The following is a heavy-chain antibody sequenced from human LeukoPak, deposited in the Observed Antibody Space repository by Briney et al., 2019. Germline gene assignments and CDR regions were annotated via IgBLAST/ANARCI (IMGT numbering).Heavy chain of an antibody. D-gene: IGHD3-22*01. V-gene: IGHV5-51*01. CDR2: IYPGDSDT. J-gene: IGHJ4*02. CDR1: GYSFPNYW. Sequence: PGESLKISCKGSGYSFPNYWVGWVRQMPGKGLEWMGIIYPGDSDTRYSPSFQGRVTISADKSISTAYLQWSSLKASDTAMYYCARPAMYYYDSSGYYYFDYWGQGTLVTVSS. CDR3: ARPAMYYYDSSGYYYFDY.